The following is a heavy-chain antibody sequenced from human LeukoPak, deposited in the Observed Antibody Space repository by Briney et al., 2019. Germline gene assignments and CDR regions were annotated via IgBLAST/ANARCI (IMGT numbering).Heavy chain of an antibody. CDR3: ARELVLAAKTYWFDS. V-gene: IGHV3-11*01. Sequence: GGSLRLSCAASGFRFSDYDMTWIRQAPGKGLEWISHISSSGGMMYYADSVRGRFTVSRDNAKNSVLLQMNGLRVEDTTLYYCARELVLAAKTYWFDSWGQGTLVAVSS. D-gene: IGHD2-15*01. CDR1: GFRFSDYD. J-gene: IGHJ5*01. CDR2: ISSSGGMM.